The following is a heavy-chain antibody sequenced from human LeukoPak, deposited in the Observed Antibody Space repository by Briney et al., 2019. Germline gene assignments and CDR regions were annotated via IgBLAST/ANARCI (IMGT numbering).Heavy chain of an antibody. V-gene: IGHV3-13*01. J-gene: IGHJ4*02. CDR2: IGTAGDT. Sequence: PGGSLRLSCAASGFTFSSYDMHWVRQATGKGLEWVSAIGTAGDTYYPGSVKGRFTISRENAKNSLYLQMNSLRAGDTAVYYCARLEAAAGSFDYWGQGTLVTVSS. D-gene: IGHD6-13*01. CDR1: GFTFSSYD. CDR3: ARLEAAAGSFDY.